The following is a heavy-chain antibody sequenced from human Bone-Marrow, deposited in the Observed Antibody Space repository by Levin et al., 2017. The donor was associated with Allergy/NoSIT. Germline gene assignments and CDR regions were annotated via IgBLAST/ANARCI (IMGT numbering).Heavy chain of an antibody. CDR1: GFKFSNYY. CDR3: AKFEDYSNYASFDY. Sequence: LSLTCAASGFKFSNYYMSWVRQAPGKGLEWVSSISGSMSYIYYADSVKGRFSVSRDNAENSLSLQMNSLRAEDTAVYYCAKFEDYSNYASFDYWGQGTLVAVSS. V-gene: IGHV3-21*01. D-gene: IGHD4-11*01. CDR2: ISGSMSYI. J-gene: IGHJ4*02.